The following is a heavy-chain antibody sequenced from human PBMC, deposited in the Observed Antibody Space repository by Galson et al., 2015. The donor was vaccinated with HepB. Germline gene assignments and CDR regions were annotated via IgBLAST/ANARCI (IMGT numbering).Heavy chain of an antibody. CDR2: MNPNSGNT. D-gene: IGHD6-19*01. Sequence: SVKVSCKASGYTFISYDINWVRQATGQGLEWMGWMNPNSGNTDYAQKFQGRVTMTRNTSMRTAYMELSSLRSEDTAVYYCARGISGSGWNFQYYYMDVWGKGTTVTVSS. CDR3: ARGISGSGWNFQYYYMDV. CDR1: GYTFISYD. V-gene: IGHV1-8*01. J-gene: IGHJ6*03.